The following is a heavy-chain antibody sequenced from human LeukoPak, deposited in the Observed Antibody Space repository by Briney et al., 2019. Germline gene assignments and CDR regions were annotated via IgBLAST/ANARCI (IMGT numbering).Heavy chain of an antibody. J-gene: IGHJ4*02. CDR1: GFTFSTYL. V-gene: IGHV3-74*01. D-gene: IGHD3-9*01. Sequence: GGSLRLSCAASGFTFSTYLMHWVRQAPGKGLVWVSRIHGDGISTTYADSVKGRFTISRDNAKNTLYLQMNSLRAKDTAVYYCAKEGQLRYFDWLPHYFDYWGQGTLVTVSS. CDR3: AKEGQLRYFDWLPHYFDY. CDR2: IHGDGIST.